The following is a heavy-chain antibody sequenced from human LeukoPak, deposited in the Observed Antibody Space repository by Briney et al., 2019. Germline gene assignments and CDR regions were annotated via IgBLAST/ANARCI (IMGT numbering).Heavy chain of an antibody. Sequence: AGGSLRLSCAASGFTVSSNCMSWVRQAPGKGLEWVSVIYSGGSTYYADSVKGRFTISRDNSKNTLYLQMNSLRAEDTAVYYCARDVRGHHSFDYWGQGTLVTVSS. CDR3: ARDVRGHHSFDY. CDR2: IYSGGST. V-gene: IGHV3-53*01. CDR1: GFTVSSNC. J-gene: IGHJ4*02.